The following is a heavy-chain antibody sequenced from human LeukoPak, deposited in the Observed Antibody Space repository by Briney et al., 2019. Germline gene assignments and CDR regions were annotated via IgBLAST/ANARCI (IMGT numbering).Heavy chain of an antibody. J-gene: IGHJ4*02. Sequence: GGSLRLSCAASGFTFSNYAKSWVRQAPGKGLEWVSGISSSGGTTYYADSVKGWFTISRDNSKNTLYLQMNSLRAEDTALYYCAKLIASLVRPIDYWGQGTLVTVSS. CDR3: AKLIASLVRPIDY. V-gene: IGHV3-23*01. D-gene: IGHD2/OR15-2a*01. CDR1: GFTFSNYA. CDR2: ISSSGGTT.